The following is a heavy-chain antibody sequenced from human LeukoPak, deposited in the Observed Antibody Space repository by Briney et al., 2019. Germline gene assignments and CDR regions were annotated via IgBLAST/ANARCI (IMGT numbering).Heavy chain of an antibody. V-gene: IGHV3-7*01. CDR1: GFSSSSYW. J-gene: IGHJ4*02. Sequence: GGSLRLSCAASGFSSSSYWMSWVRQAPGEGLEWVANVKQDGSEKDYVDSVKGRFIISRDNAKNSVYLQMNSLRVEDTAVYYCAGEDYGSGSYYFDYWGQGTLVTVSS. D-gene: IGHD3-10*01. CDR3: AGEDYGSGSYYFDY. CDR2: VKQDGSEK.